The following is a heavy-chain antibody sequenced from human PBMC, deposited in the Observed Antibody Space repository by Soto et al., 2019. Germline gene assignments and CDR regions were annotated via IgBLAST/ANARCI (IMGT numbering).Heavy chain of an antibody. CDR3: ARDPVGVTHFDY. V-gene: IGHV4-59*01. CDR2: IYYLGRT. D-gene: IGHD1-26*01. Sequence: SETLSLTCTVDSISTYYWNWIRQPPGKGLEWIGYIYYLGRTNYNSSLKSRITMSIDTSKNQFSLKLSSVTAADTAIYYCARDPVGVTHFDYWGQGDPVTVSS. CDR1: DSISTYY. J-gene: IGHJ4*02.